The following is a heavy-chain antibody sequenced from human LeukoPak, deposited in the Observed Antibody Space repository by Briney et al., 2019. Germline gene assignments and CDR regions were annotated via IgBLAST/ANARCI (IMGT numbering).Heavy chain of an antibody. CDR1: GFTFSTYW. J-gene: IGHJ4*02. D-gene: IGHD3-16*01. Sequence: GGSLRLSCAASGFTFSTYWMHWVRQAPGRGLVWVSRMNPDGSGSYYADSVKGRFTISRDNAKNTLYLQMNSLRAEDTAVYYCTRNLYGDCWGQGTLVTVSS. CDR3: TRNLYGDC. CDR2: MNPDGSGS. V-gene: IGHV3-74*01.